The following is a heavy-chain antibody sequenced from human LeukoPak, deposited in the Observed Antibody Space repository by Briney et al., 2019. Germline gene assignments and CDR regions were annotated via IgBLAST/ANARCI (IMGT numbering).Heavy chain of an antibody. CDR1: GCTFSSYS. CDR2: ISSSRSYI. V-gene: IGHV3-21*01. D-gene: IGHD3-10*01. J-gene: IGHJ4*02. Sequence: GGTLRLSCAASGCTFSSYSRNWVRQAPGKGLEWVSSISSSRSYIYYADLMKGRFTISRDNAKNSLYLQMNSLRAEDTAVYYCARDLSLRGVIIYFDYWGRGTLVTVSS. CDR3: ARDLSLRGVIIYFDY.